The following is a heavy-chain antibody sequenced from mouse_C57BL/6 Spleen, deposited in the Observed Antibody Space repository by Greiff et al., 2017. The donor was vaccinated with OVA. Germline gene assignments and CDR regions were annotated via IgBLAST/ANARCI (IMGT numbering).Heavy chain of an antibody. J-gene: IGHJ3*01. D-gene: IGHD1-1*01. Sequence: QVQLQQPGAELVRPGSSVKLSCKASGYTFTSYWMDWVKQRPGQGLEWIGNIYPSDSETHYNQKFKDKATLTVAKSSSTAYMQLSSLTSEDSAVYYCARATTVVAKGFAYWGQGTLVTVSA. CDR1: GYTFTSYW. V-gene: IGHV1-61*01. CDR2: IYPSDSET. CDR3: ARATTVVAKGFAY.